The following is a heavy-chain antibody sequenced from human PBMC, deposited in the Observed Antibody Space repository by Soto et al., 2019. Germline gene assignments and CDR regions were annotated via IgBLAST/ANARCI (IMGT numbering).Heavy chain of an antibody. CDR3: ARALTGGSRYPLDAFDI. J-gene: IGHJ3*02. CDR2: INSDGSST. CDR1: GFTFDSYW. D-gene: IGHD7-27*01. Sequence: EVQLVESGGGLVQPGGSLRLSCAASGFTFDSYWLHWVRQAPGKGLVWVSRINSDGSSTTYADSVKGRFTISRDNAKNMLYLQMNSLRAEETAVYYCARALTGGSRYPLDAFDIWGPGTIVTVSS. V-gene: IGHV3-74*01.